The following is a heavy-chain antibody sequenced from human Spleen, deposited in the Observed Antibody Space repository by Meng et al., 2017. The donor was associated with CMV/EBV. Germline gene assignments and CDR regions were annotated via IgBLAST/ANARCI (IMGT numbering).Heavy chain of an antibody. CDR1: GFTFGSYA. V-gene: IGHV3-23*01. D-gene: IGHD6-13*01. CDR3: AKDLLSWAAADNY. Sequence: ASGFTFGSYAMNWVRQAPGKGLEWVSTISGSGGGTYYADSVKGRFTISRDNSKNTLYLQMNSLRAEDTAVYYCAKDLLSWAAADNYWGQGTLVTVSS. CDR2: ISGSGGGT. J-gene: IGHJ4*02.